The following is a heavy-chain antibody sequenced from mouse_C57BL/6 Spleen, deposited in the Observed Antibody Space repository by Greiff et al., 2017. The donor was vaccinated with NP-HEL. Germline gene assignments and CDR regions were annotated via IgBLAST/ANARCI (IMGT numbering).Heavy chain of an antibody. V-gene: IGHV5-4*01. CDR3: AREDYGSRPWFAY. CDR2: ISDGGSYT. D-gene: IGHD1-1*01. CDR1: GFTFSSYA. J-gene: IGHJ3*01. Sequence: EVQLVESGGGLVKPGGSLKLSCAASGFTFSSYAMSWVRQTPEKRLEWVATISDGGSYTYYPDNVKGRFTISRDNAKNNLYLQMSHLKSEDTAMYYCAREDYGSRPWFAYWGQGTLVTVSA.